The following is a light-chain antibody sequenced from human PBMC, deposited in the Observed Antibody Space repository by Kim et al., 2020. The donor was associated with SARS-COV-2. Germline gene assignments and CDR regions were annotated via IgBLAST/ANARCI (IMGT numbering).Light chain of an antibody. J-gene: IGLJ1*01. V-gene: IGLV2-18*02. CDR2: EVS. CDR3: SSYTTSNTGV. CDR1: ITDVGSYNR. Sequence: GQAVTIACTGTITDVGSYNRVSWYQQPPGTAPKLIIYEVSNRPSGVPDRFSGSKSGNTASLTISGLQAEDEADYYCSSYTTSNTGVFGTGTKVTVL.